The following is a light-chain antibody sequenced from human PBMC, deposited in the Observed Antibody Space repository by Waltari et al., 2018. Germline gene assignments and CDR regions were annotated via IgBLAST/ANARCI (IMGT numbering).Light chain of an antibody. V-gene: IGLV1-36*01. CDR1: TSNTGNHA. Sequence: QSVLTQPPSVSEAPRQRVTISCSGSTSNTGNHAVSWYQQLPGKAPKLLIYYDDLFPSGSSGRFSGSKAGTLASLAISGLQSEDEADYYCAAWDDSLNGLVFGGGTKLTVL. CDR2: YDD. CDR3: AAWDDSLNGLV. J-gene: IGLJ2*01.